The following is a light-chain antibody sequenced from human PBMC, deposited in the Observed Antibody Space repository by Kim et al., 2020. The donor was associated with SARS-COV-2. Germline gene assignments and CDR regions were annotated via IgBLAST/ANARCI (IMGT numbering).Light chain of an antibody. J-gene: IGLJ2*01. V-gene: IGLV2-14*01. Sequence: QSALSQPASVSGSPGQSIAISCTGTSADVGSYNYVCWYQQYPGRAPRLIIHDVNERPSGVSNRFSASKSGNTASLTISGLQAEDEADYFCSSNTSLRTGLFGGRTQLTVL. CDR1: SADVGSYNY. CDR3: SSNTSLRTGL. CDR2: DVN.